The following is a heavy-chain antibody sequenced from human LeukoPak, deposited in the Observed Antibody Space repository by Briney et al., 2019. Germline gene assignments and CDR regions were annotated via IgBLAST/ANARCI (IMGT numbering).Heavy chain of an antibody. V-gene: IGHV3-48*03. D-gene: IGHD3-16*01. CDR3: AHLRLG. CDR2: ISSTSSHT. Sequence: GGSLRLSCAASGFIFNRYEMTWVRQAPGKGLEWVSYISSTSSHTNYADSVKGRFTISRDNAKNSLYLQMDSLRDEDTAIYYCAHLRLGGGQGTLVTVSS. CDR1: GFIFNRYE. J-gene: IGHJ4*02.